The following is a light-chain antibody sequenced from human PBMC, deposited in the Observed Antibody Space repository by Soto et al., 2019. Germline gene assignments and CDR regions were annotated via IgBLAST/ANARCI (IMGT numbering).Light chain of an antibody. CDR3: QQRGDWPLT. V-gene: IGKV3-11*01. Sequence: EIVLTQSPATLSLSPGERATLSCRASQSIRSYLSWYQQKPGKAPMLLIYDASDRATGIPARFSGSGSGTDFSLTIISLVPEDFAIYYCQQRGDWPLTFGGGTKVDIK. CDR1: QSIRSY. CDR2: DAS. J-gene: IGKJ4*01.